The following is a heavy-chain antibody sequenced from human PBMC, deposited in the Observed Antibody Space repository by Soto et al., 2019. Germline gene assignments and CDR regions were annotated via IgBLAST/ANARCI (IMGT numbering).Heavy chain of an antibody. D-gene: IGHD6-6*01. J-gene: IGHJ4*02. CDR2: INPNSGGT. CDR1: GYALPGCY. CDR3: ACSEYSSSPFDY. V-gene: IGHV1-2*04. Sequence: VSLEPSSKYSGYALPGCYLHWVRQAPGQGLEWMGWINPNSGGTNYAQKFQGWVTMTRDTSISTAYMELSRLRSDDTAVYYCACSEYSSSPFDYLGQGPLVTGSS.